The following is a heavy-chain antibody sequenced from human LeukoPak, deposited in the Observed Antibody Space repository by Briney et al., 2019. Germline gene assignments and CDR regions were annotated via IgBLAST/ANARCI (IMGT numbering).Heavy chain of an antibody. Sequence: SGTLSLTCAVSGGSISSSSYYWGWIRQPPGKGLEWIGSIYYSGSTYYNPSLKSRVTISVDTSKNQFSLKLSSVTAADTAVYYCARDPSITGTPGWFDPWGQGTLVTVSS. CDR2: IYYSGST. CDR1: GGSISSSSYY. CDR3: ARDPSITGTPGWFDP. J-gene: IGHJ5*02. V-gene: IGHV4-39*07. D-gene: IGHD1-20*01.